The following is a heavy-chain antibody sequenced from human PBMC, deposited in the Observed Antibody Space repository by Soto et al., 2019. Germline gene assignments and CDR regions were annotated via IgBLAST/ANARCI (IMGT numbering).Heavy chain of an antibody. CDR3: ASRACGYSYGCLSVRRGMDV. CDR2: IYHSGST. V-gene: IGHV4-4*02. D-gene: IGHD5-18*01. J-gene: IGHJ6*02. Sequence: QVQLQESGPGLVKPSGTLSLTCAVSGGSISSSNWWSWVRQPPGKGLEWIGEIYHSGSTNYNPSLKRRVTISVDKSKNQFALKLSSVTAADTAVYYCASRACGYSYGCLSVRRGMDVWGQGTTVTVSS. CDR1: GGSISSSNW.